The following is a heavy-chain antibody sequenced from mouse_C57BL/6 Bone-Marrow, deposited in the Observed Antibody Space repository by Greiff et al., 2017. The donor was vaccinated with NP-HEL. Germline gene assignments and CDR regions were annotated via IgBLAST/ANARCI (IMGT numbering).Heavy chain of an antibody. V-gene: IGHV1-7*01. CDR2: INPSSGYT. CDR3: ARGITTVVAPYYAMDY. Sequence: QVQLQQSGAELAKPGASVKLSCKASGYTFTSYWMHWVQQRPGQGLEWIGYINPSSGYTKYNQKFKDKATLTADKSSSTAYMQLSSLTYEDSAVYYCARGITTVVAPYYAMDYWGQGTSVTVSS. CDR1: GYTFTSYW. D-gene: IGHD1-1*01. J-gene: IGHJ4*01.